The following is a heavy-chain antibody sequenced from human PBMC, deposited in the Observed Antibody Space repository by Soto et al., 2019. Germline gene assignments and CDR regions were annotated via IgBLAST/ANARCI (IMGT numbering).Heavy chain of an antibody. CDR1: GVSISSSSYY. Sequence: SDTLCLTCSGSGVSISSSSYYWASIRQPPGKGLEWIGSIYYSGSTYYNPSLKSRVTISVDTSKNQFSLKLSSVTAADTAVYYWSIRCCGSWSDHWGPPWGQGTLVT. D-gene: IGHD6-13*01. CDR3: SIRCCGSWSDHWGPP. V-gene: IGHV4-39*01. J-gene: IGHJ5*02. CDR2: IYYSGST.